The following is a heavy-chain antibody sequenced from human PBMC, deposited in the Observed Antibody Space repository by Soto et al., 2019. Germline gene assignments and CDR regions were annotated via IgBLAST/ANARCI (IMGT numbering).Heavy chain of an antibody. CDR3: AKGAIFGVGYYGSGSLDY. J-gene: IGHJ4*02. CDR1: GFTFSSYG. D-gene: IGHD3-10*01. V-gene: IGHV3-30*18. CDR2: ISYDGSNK. Sequence: GSLRLSCAASGFTFSSYGMHWVRQAPGKGLEWVAVISYDGSNKYYADSVKGRFTISRDNSKNTLYLQMNSLRAEDTAVYYCAKGAIFGVGYYGSGSLDYWGQGTLVTVSS.